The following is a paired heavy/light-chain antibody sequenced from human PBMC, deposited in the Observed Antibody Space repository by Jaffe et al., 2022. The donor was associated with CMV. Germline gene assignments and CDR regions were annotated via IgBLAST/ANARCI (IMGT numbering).Light chain of an antibody. CDR2: GAS. Sequence: EIVLTQSPGTLSLSPGERATLSCRASQSVSSSYLAWYQQKPGQAPRLLIYGASSRATGIPDRFSGSGSGTDFTLTISRLEPEDFAVYYCQQYGSSPPRGFTFGPGTKVDIK. CDR3: QQYGSSPPRGFT. J-gene: IGKJ3*01. V-gene: IGKV3-20*01. CDR1: QSVSSSY.
Heavy chain of an antibody. CDR3: ARATKKGGATTTYYYYMDV. V-gene: IGHV3-21*01. D-gene: IGHD1-1*01. CDR2: ISSSSSYI. Sequence: EVQLVESGGGLVKPGGSLRLSCAASGFTFSSYSMNWVRQAPGKGLEWVSSISSSSSYIYYADSVKGRFTISRDNAKNSLYLQMNSLRAEDTAVYYCARATKKGGATTTYYYYMDVWGKGTTVTVSS. J-gene: IGHJ6*03. CDR1: GFTFSSYS.